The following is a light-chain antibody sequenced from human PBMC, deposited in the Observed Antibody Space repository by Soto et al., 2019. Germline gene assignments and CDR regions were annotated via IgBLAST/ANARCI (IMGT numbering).Light chain of an antibody. V-gene: IGKV1-5*03. J-gene: IGKJ5*01. CDR1: QSISGW. CDR3: QQYFTSPIT. CDR2: EAS. Sequence: DIQMTQSPSTLSASVGDRVTITCRASQSISGWLAWYQQKPGTAPKLLIYEASSLESGVPSTFSGSGYGTEFTLTINSLQPDDFATYYCQQYFTSPITFGQGTRLDIK.